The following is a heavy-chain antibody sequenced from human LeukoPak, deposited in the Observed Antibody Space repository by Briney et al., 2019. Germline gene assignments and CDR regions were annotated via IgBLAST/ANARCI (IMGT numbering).Heavy chain of an antibody. CDR1: GFTFSSYA. J-gene: IGHJ3*02. V-gene: IGHV3-7*04. CDR3: ARASSWYDAFDI. Sequence: PGGSLRLSCAASGFTFSSYAMSWVRQAPGKGLEWVANIKQDGSEKYYVDSVKGRFTISRDNAKNSLYLQMNSLRAGDTAVYYCARASSWYDAFDIWGQGTMVTVSS. CDR2: IKQDGSEK. D-gene: IGHD6-13*01.